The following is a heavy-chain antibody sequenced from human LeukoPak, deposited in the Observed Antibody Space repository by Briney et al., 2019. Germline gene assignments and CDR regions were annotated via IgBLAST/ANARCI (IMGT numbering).Heavy chain of an antibody. D-gene: IGHD6-19*01. CDR1: GFTFSSYW. CDR2: INSDGSST. J-gene: IGHJ6*03. Sequence: GGSLRLSCAASGFTFSSYWMHWVRQAPGKGLVWVSRINSDGSSTSYADSVKGRFTISRDDAKNTLYLQMNSLRAEDTAVYYCARDTAVAGTRYYYYYMDVWGKGTTVTVSS. V-gene: IGHV3-74*01. CDR3: ARDTAVAGTRYYYYYMDV.